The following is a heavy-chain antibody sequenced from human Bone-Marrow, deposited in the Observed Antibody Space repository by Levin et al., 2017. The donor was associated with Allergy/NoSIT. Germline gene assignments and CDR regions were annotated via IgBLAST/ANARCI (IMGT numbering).Heavy chain of an antibody. CDR1: GYTFSGYN. CDR3: ARQFDSGYDSAYFDY. D-gene: IGHD5-12*01. J-gene: IGHJ4*02. CDR2: INPDTGDT. V-gene: IGHV1-2*07. Sequence: GESLKISCKASGYTFSGYNIYWLRQAPGQGLEWMGWINPDTGDTHYTHNFHGRVTMTRDTSITTAYMELSGLTSDDTAVYYCARQFDSGYDSAYFDYWGQGALVTVSS.